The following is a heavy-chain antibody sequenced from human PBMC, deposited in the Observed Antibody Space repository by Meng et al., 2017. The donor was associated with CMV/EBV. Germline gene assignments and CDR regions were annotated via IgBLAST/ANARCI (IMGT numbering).Heavy chain of an antibody. V-gene: IGHV4-39*07. D-gene: IGHD6-13*01. Sequence: QRQLQESGPGLVKPSETLSITCTVSGGSISSSSYYWGWIRQPPGKGLEWIGSIYYSGSTYYNPSLKSRVTISVDTSKNQFSLKLSSVTAADTAVYYCARGGIAAAGLHWGQGTLVTVSS. CDR2: IYYSGST. J-gene: IGHJ4*02. CDR1: GGSISSSSYY. CDR3: ARGGIAAAGLH.